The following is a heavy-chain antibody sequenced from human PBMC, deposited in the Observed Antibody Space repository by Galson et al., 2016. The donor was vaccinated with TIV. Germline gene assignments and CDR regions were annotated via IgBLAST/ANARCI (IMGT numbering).Heavy chain of an antibody. Sequence: SLRLSCAASGFIFSNFWMHWVRQVPGKGLVWVARIKSDGTVTNYAVSAKGRITIARDNAKDTLYLQMNSQRADDTAVYYCVRDYLLASPGDDFDYWGQGTLVSVSS. D-gene: IGHD3-10*01. CDR1: GFIFSNFW. CDR2: IKSDGTVT. J-gene: IGHJ4*02. CDR3: VRDYLLASPGDDFDY. V-gene: IGHV3-74*01.